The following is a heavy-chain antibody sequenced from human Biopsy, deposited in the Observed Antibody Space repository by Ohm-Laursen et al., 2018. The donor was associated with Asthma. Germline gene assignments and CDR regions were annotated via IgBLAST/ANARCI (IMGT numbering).Heavy chain of an antibody. V-gene: IGHV7-4-1*02. D-gene: IGHD2-2*01. CDR2: INTNTGTP. CDR1: GYTVIRYA. J-gene: IGHJ4*02. Sequence: GSSVKVSCKASGYTVIRYALNWVRQAPGQGLEWMGWINTNTGTPTYAQGFTGRFVFSLDTSVNTAHLQISNLKAEDTAVYYCARKAGSCISRTCYSLDFWGQGTLVTVSS. CDR3: ARKAGSCISRTCYSLDF.